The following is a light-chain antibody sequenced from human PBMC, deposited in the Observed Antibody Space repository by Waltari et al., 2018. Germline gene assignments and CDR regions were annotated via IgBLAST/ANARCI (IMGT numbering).Light chain of an antibody. J-gene: IGLJ2*01. CDR2: DVS. Sequence: QSALTHPASVSGSPGQSITISCTGTSSDVGGYNSVSWYQDHPGQAPQVIIYDVSDRPSGISERFAGSKSGNTASLTISGLQAEDEADYYGSSQSSDNVVLFGGGTKLTVL. CDR3: SSQSSDNVVL. CDR1: SSDVGGYNS. V-gene: IGLV2-14*03.